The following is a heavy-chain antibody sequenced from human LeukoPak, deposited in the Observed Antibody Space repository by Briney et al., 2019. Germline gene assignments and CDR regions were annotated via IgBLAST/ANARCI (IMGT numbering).Heavy chain of an antibody. CDR3: AKDYQAHYYGSGSYYANFDY. D-gene: IGHD3-10*01. Sequence: GGSLRLSCAASGFTFSSYAMSWVRQAPGKGLEWVSAISGSGGSTYYADSVKGRSTISRDNSKNTLYLQMNSLRAEDTAVYYCAKDYQAHYYGSGSYYANFDYWGQGTLVTVSS. CDR1: GFTFSSYA. CDR2: ISGSGGST. J-gene: IGHJ4*02. V-gene: IGHV3-23*01.